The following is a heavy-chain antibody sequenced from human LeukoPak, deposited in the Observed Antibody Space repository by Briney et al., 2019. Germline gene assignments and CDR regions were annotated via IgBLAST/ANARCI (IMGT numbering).Heavy chain of an antibody. CDR2: IYYSGST. Sequence: SETLSLTCTVPGGSISSYYWSWIRQPPGKGLEWIGYIYYSGSTNYNPSLKSRVTISVDTSKNQFSLKLSSVTAADTAVYYCARGGINTVTNRFDYWGQGTLVTVSS. CDR1: GGSISSYY. CDR3: ARGGINTVTNRFDY. D-gene: IGHD4-17*01. J-gene: IGHJ4*02. V-gene: IGHV4-59*01.